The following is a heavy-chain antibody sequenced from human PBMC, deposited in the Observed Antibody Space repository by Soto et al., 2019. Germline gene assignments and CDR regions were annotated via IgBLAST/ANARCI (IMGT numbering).Heavy chain of an antibody. CDR2: INPKSGGT. J-gene: IGHJ4*02. CDR3: ARALAKGGGSAGFDY. D-gene: IGHD1-26*01. Sequence: GSVKESCKSCGETFTANYIHLVRQAPGQGFEWMGWINPKSGGTKYPQKFHGRVTMTRDTSLSTVYMTLTRLTSDDTAVYYCARALAKGGGSAGFDYWGQGTLVTVSS. CDR1: GETFTANY. V-gene: IGHV1-2*02.